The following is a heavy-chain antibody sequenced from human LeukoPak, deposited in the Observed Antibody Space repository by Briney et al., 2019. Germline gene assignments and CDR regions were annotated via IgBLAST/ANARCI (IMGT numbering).Heavy chain of an antibody. D-gene: IGHD1-26*01. J-gene: IGHJ3*02. V-gene: IGHV3-74*01. CDR2: INNDGSST. CDR3: AKGGSGSYSLDAFDI. CDR1: GFVFNDYW. Sequence: GGSLRLSCAASGFVFNDYWMHWVRQAPGKGLVWVSRINNDGSSTDYADSVQGRFTVSRDNAKNTLHLQMNSLRAEDMALYYCAKGGSGSYSLDAFDIWGQGTMVTVSS.